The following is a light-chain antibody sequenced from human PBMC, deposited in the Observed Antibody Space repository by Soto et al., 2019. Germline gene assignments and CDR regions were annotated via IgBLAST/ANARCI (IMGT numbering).Light chain of an antibody. Sequence: EIVRMQSPATLSGSPGERATLSCRASQSVSSNLAWSQQKPGQAPRLLIYGASTRATGIPARFSGSGSGTEFTLTISSLQSEDFATYYCQQYTSYPWTFGQGTKVDIK. V-gene: IGKV3-15*01. CDR2: GAS. CDR3: QQYTSYPWT. J-gene: IGKJ1*01. CDR1: QSVSSN.